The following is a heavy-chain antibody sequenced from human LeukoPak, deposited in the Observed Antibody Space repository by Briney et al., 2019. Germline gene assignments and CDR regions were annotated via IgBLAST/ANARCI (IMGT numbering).Heavy chain of an antibody. J-gene: IGHJ4*02. CDR2: ISWNSGSI. CDR3: AKLAGRGSGSYSFIDY. Sequence: GRSLRLSCAASGFTFDDYAMHWVRQAPGKGLEWVSSISWNSGSIGYADSVKGRFTISRDNSKNTLYLQMNSLRAEDTAVYYCAKLAGRGSGSYSFIDYWGQGTLVTVSS. D-gene: IGHD3-10*01. V-gene: IGHV3-9*01. CDR1: GFTFDDYA.